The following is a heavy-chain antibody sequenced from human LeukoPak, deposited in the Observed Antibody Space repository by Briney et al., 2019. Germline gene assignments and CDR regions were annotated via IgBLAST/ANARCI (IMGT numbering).Heavy chain of an antibody. V-gene: IGHV3-23*01. CDR2: ISGSGGST. CDR1: GFTFSSYA. J-gene: IGHJ6*04. CDR3: AKDIVVVPAAMVGYYYYGMDV. D-gene: IGHD2-2*01. Sequence: GGSLRLSCAASGFTFSSYAMSWVRQAPGKGLEWVSAISGSGGSTYYADSVKGRFTISRDNSKNTLYLQMNSLRAEDTAVYYCAKDIVVVPAAMVGYYYYGMDVWGKGTTVTVSS.